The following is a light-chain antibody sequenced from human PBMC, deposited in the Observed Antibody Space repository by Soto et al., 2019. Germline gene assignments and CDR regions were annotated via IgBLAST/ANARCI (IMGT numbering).Light chain of an antibody. CDR1: QSVSTY. CDR3: QQRVIWPPIT. Sequence: EVVLTQSPATLSLSPGERATLSCRASQSVSTYLAWYQQKPGQAPRLLIYDASNRATGIPARFSGSGSGTDFTLTISSLEPEDFAIYYCQQRVIWPPITFDQGTRLEIK. J-gene: IGKJ5*01. V-gene: IGKV3-11*01. CDR2: DAS.